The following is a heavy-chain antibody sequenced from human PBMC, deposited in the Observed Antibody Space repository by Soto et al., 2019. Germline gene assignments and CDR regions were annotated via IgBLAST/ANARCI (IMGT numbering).Heavy chain of an antibody. CDR3: ARGLTMVRGVIGHYGMDV. D-gene: IGHD3-10*01. CDR1: GGSISSYY. J-gene: IGHJ6*02. Sequence: QVQLQESGPGLVKPSETLSLTCTVSGGSISSYYWSWIRQPPGKGLEWIGYIYYSGSTNYNPSLKSRVTISVDTSKNQFSLKLSSVTAADTAVYYCARGLTMVRGVIGHYGMDVWGQGTTVTVSS. V-gene: IGHV4-59*01. CDR2: IYYSGST.